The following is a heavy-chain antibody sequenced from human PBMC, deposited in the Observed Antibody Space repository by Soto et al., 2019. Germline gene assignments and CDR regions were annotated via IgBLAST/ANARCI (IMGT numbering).Heavy chain of an antibody. J-gene: IGHJ4*02. V-gene: IGHV3-30-3*01. Sequence: QVQLVESGGGVVQPGRSLRLSCAASGFTFSSYAMHWVRQAPGKGLEWVAVISYDGSNKYYADSVKGRFTISRDNSKNTLYLQMNSLRAEDTAVYYCARGDGDYANPTLYWGQGTLVTVSS. CDR1: GFTFSSYA. CDR2: ISYDGSNK. D-gene: IGHD4-17*01. CDR3: ARGDGDYANPTLY.